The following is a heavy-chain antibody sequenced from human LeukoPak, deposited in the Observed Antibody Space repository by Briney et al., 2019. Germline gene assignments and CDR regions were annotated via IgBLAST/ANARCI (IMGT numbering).Heavy chain of an antibody. J-gene: IGHJ5*02. CDR1: VYSFTSYY. CDR3: ARGPYGDYGSWFDP. V-gene: IGHV1-46*01. D-gene: IGHD4-17*01. Sequence: ASVKVSCKASVYSFTSYYMHWVRQAPGQGLEWMGMIFPSGGDTSYAQKFQGRITVTRDTSTSTVYMELSSLRSEDTAVYHCARGPYGDYGSWFDPWGQGTLVTVSS. CDR2: IFPSGGDT.